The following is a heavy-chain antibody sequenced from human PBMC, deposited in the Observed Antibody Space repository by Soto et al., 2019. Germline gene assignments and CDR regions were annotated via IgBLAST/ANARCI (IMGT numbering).Heavy chain of an antibody. CDR2: IYHSGST. Sequence: TLSLTCAVSGGSISSGGYSWSWIRQPPGKGLEWIGYIYHSGSTYYNPSLKSRVTISVDRSKNQFSLKLSSVTAADTAVYYCARGGGLVVVNYGMDVWGQGTTVTVSS. V-gene: IGHV4-30-2*01. J-gene: IGHJ6*02. D-gene: IGHD3-22*01. CDR1: GGSISSGGYS. CDR3: ARGGGLVVVNYGMDV.